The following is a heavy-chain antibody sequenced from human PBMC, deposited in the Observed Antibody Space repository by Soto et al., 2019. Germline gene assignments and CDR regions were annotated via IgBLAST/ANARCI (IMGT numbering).Heavy chain of an antibody. Sequence: GRSLRLSRAAYGYTFSSYALSWVRQAPGKGLEWVSAISGSGGSTYYADSVKGRVTISRDNSKNTLYLQMNRLRAEDTAVYYCAKVSAPRVVCSTICYPGGMDGCDKVSTV. V-gene: IGHV3-23*01. CDR2: ISGSGGST. CDR1: GYTFSSYA. D-gene: IGHD2-2*01. CDR3: AKVSAPRVVCSTICYPGGMDG. J-gene: IGHJ6*04.